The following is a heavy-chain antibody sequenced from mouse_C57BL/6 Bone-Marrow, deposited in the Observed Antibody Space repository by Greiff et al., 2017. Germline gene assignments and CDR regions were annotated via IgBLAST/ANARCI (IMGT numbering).Heavy chain of an antibody. V-gene: IGHV1-59*01. CDR3: AREGTSNYWYFDV. J-gene: IGHJ1*03. Sequence: QVQLQQPGAELVRPGTSVKLSCKASGYTFTSYWMHWVKQRPGQGLEWIGVIDPSDSYTNYNQKFKGKATLTVDTSSSTAYMQLSSLTSEDSAVYCCAREGTSNYWYFDVWGTGTTVTVSS. CDR2: IDPSDSYT. CDR1: GYTFTSYW. D-gene: IGHD3-3*01.